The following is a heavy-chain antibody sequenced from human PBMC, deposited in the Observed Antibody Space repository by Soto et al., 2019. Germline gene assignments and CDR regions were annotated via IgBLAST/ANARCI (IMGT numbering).Heavy chain of an antibody. CDR1: GGTFSSYA. J-gene: IGHJ6*02. CDR3: ARDSRPYYYYFGMDV. Sequence: QVQLVQSGAEVKKPGSSVKVSCKASGGTFSSYAISWVRQAPGQVLEWMGGIIPIFGTANYAQKFQGRVTITADESKRTAYMELSSLRSEDTAVYYCARDSRPYYYYFGMDVWGQGTTVPVSS. CDR2: IIPIFGTA. V-gene: IGHV1-69*01.